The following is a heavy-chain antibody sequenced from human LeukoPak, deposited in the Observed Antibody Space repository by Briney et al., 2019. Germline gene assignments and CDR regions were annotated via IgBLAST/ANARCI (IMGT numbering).Heavy chain of an antibody. CDR2: IKSKTDGGTT. V-gene: IGHV3-15*01. J-gene: IGHJ5*02. CDR1: GFTFKTYD. Sequence: PGGSLRLSCAASGFTFKTYDMTWVRQAPGKGLEWVGRIKSKTDGGTTDYAAPVKGRLTISRDDSKNTLYLQMNSLKTEDTAVYYCTTLNWNYPWGQGTLVTVSS. CDR3: TTLNWNYP.